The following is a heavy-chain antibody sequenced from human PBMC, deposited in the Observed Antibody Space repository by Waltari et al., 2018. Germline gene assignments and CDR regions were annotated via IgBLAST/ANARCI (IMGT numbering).Heavy chain of an antibody. V-gene: IGHV4-4*07. J-gene: IGHJ3*02. Sequence: QVQLQESGPGLVKPSETLSLTCTVSGGSISSYYWSWIRQPAGKGLEWIGRIYTSGSTNYNPSLKSRVTMSVDTSKNQFSLKLSSVTAADTAVYYCARGGYDSSGYYYVYAFDIWGQGTMVTVSS. CDR3: ARGGYDSSGYYYVYAFDI. D-gene: IGHD3-22*01. CDR2: IYTSGST. CDR1: GGSISSYY.